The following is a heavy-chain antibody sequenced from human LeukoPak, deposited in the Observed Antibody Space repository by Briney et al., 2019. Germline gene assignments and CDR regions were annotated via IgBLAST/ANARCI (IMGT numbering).Heavy chain of an antibody. D-gene: IGHD1-7*01. Sequence: GGSLRLSCAASGFTFSSYSMNWVRQAPGKGLEWVSSISSSSSYIYYADSVKGRFTISRDNAKNSLYLQMNSLRAEDTAVYYCARSGTLYRYTPGFDPWGQGTLVTVSS. CDR3: ARSGTLYRYTPGFDP. V-gene: IGHV3-21*01. CDR2: ISSSSSYI. CDR1: GFTFSSYS. J-gene: IGHJ5*02.